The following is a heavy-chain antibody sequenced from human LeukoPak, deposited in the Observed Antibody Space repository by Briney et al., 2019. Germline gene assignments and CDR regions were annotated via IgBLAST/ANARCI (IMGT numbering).Heavy chain of an antibody. CDR1: GTTFSIYW. CDR3: AKVGVAKKPYYFDY. V-gene: IGHV3-7*05. Sequence: PGRSLRLSCAASGTTFSIYWMTWVRQAPGKGLEWVANIRHDGGDKYYVDSVRGRFTISRDNAKNSLYLQMNSLRAEDTAVYYCAKVGVAKKPYYFDYWGQGTLVTVSS. CDR2: IRHDGGDK. J-gene: IGHJ4*02. D-gene: IGHD3-3*01.